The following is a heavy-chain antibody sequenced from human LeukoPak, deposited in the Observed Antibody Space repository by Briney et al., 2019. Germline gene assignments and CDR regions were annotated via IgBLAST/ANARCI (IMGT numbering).Heavy chain of an antibody. D-gene: IGHD3-22*01. CDR2: ISGSGDNT. CDR1: GFTSSSYA. J-gene: IGHJ3*02. V-gene: IGHV3-23*01. CDR3: AKGLLFTIIVMVNADAFDI. Sequence: PGGSLRLSCAASGFTSSSYAMSWVRQAPGKGLEWVSAISGSGDNTYYADSVKGRFTISRDNSKNTLYLQMNSLRAEDTAVYYCAKGLLFTIIVMVNADAFDIWGQGTMVTVTS.